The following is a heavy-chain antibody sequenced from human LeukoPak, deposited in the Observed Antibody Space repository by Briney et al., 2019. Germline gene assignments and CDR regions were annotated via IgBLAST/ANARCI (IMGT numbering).Heavy chain of an antibody. CDR1: GASISSFY. D-gene: IGHD3-9*01. Sequence: SGTLSLTCRVSGASISSFYWSWLRQSPGKGLEWLGYISNSGRTIYNPSLRSRVAISGDTSKNQLSLNLASVTAADSAVYYCARGDFDWLVAFDYWGQGTLVAVSA. CDR2: ISNSGRT. J-gene: IGHJ4*02. CDR3: ARGDFDWLVAFDY. V-gene: IGHV4-59*01.